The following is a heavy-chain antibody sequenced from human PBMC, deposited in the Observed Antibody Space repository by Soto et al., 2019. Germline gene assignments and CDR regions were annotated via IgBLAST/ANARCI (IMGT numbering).Heavy chain of an antibody. CDR3: AKDSNDFWSGYLGGMDV. CDR2: ISYDGGNK. CDR1: GFTFNSYG. V-gene: IGHV3-30*18. D-gene: IGHD3-3*01. Sequence: GGSLRLSCAASGFTFNSYGMYWVRQAPGKGLEWVAVISYDGGNKYYADSVKGRFTISRDNSKNTLYLQMNSLRTEDTAVYYCAKDSNDFWSGYLGGMDVWGQGTTVTVSS. J-gene: IGHJ6*02.